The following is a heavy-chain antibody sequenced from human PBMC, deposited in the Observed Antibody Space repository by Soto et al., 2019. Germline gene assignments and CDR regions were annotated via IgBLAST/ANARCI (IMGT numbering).Heavy chain of an antibody. CDR1: GGSISSGGYY. D-gene: IGHD3-10*01. CDR3: ARDRGDLWFGEFGAFDI. CDR2: IYYSGST. V-gene: IGHV4-31*03. Sequence: QVQLQESGPGLVKPSQTLSLTCTVSGGSISSGGYYWSWIRQHPGKGLEWIGYIYYSGSTYYNPSLKSRVTISVDTSKNQFSLKLSSVTAADTAVYYCARDRGDLWFGEFGAFDIWGQGTMVTVSS. J-gene: IGHJ3*02.